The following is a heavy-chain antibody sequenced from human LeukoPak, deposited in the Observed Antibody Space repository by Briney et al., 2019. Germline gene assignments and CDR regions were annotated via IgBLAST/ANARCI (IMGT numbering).Heavy chain of an antibody. D-gene: IGHD3-10*01. V-gene: IGHV1-46*01. CDR1: GYTFTSYY. CDR3: ARAPGYYYGSGSHTPSQRWFDP. J-gene: IGHJ5*02. CDR2: INPSGGST. Sequence: ASVKVSCKASGYTFTSYYMHWVRQAPGQGLEWMGIINPSGGSTSYAQKFQGRVTMTRDTSTSTVYMELSSLRSEDTAVYYCARAPGYYYGSGSHTPSQRWFDPWGQGTLVTVSS.